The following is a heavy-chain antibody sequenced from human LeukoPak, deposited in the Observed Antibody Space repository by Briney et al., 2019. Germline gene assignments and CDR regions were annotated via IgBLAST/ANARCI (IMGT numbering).Heavy chain of an antibody. Sequence: PSETLSLTCAVYGGSFSGYYWSWIRQPPGKGLEWIGEINHSGSTNSNPSLKSRVTISVDTSKNQFSLKLSSVTAADTAVYYCARGRGYSYVLDYWGQGTLVTVSS. CDR2: INHSGST. J-gene: IGHJ4*02. CDR1: GGSFSGYY. D-gene: IGHD5-18*01. V-gene: IGHV4-34*01. CDR3: ARGRGYSYVLDY.